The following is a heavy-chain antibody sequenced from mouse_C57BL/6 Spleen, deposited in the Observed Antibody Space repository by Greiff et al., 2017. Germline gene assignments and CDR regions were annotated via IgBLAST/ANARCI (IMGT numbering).Heavy chain of an antibody. CDR1: GYAFSSSW. CDR3: ARDYGSSYDAMDY. CDR2: LYPGDGDT. D-gene: IGHD1-1*01. J-gene: IGHJ4*01. Sequence: QVQLQQSGPELVKPGASVKISCKASGYAFSSSWMNWVKQRPGKGLEWIGRLYPGDGDTNYNGKFKGKATLTADKSSSTAYMQLSSLTSEESAVYFCARDYGSSYDAMDYGGQGTSVTVSS. V-gene: IGHV1-82*01.